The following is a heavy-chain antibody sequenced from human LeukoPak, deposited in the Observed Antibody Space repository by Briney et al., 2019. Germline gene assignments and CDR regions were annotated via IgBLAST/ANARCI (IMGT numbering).Heavy chain of an antibody. CDR1: GGSFSGYY. CDR3: ARAGYSGSDFSV. V-gene: IGHV4-34*01. J-gene: IGHJ6*04. D-gene: IGHD5-12*01. Sequence: SETLSLTCAVYGGSFSGYYWSWIRQPPGKGLEWTGEINHSGRTNYNPSLKSRVTISVDTSKNQFSLKLSSVTATDTAVYYCARAGYSGSDFSVWGKGSTVTVSS. CDR2: INHSGRT.